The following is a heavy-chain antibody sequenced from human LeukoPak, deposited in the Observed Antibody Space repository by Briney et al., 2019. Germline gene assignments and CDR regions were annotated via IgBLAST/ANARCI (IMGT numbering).Heavy chain of an antibody. V-gene: IGHV3-23*01. CDR2: ISGSGGST. CDR1: GLTFSSYA. CDR3: AKGGVVTMVRGVIHDAFDI. Sequence: GGSLRLSCAASGLTFSSYAMSWVRQAPGKGLEWVSAISGSGGSTYYADSVKGRFTISRDNSKNTLYLQMNSLRAEDTAVYYCAKGGVVTMVRGVIHDAFDIWGQGTMVTVSS. D-gene: IGHD3-10*01. J-gene: IGHJ3*02.